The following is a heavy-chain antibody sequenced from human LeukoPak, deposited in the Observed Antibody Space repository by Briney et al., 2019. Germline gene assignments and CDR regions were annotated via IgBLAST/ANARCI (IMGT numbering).Heavy chain of an antibody. D-gene: IGHD5-18*01. V-gene: IGHV3-43D*03. CDR2: ISWDGGST. Sequence: GGSLRLSCAASGFTFDDYAMHWVRQVPGKGLEWVSFISWDGGSTYYADSVKGRFTISRDNSKNTLYLQMNSLRAEDTAVYYCAKDMGGRYSYGNGMDVWGKGTTVTVSS. J-gene: IGHJ6*04. CDR1: GFTFDDYA. CDR3: AKDMGGRYSYGNGMDV.